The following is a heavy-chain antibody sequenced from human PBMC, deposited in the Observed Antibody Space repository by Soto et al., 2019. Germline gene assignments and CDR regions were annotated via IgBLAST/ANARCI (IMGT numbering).Heavy chain of an antibody. V-gene: IGHV1-69*13. D-gene: IGHD3-3*01. CDR2: IIPIFGTA. Sequence: SVKVSCKASGGTFSSYAISWVRQAPGQGLEWMGGIIPIFGTANYAQKFQGRVTITADESTSTAYMELSSLRSEDTAVYYCARDVEGYNFWSGPYYYYGMDVWGQGTTVTVSS. CDR1: GGTFSSYA. J-gene: IGHJ6*02. CDR3: ARDVEGYNFWSGPYYYYGMDV.